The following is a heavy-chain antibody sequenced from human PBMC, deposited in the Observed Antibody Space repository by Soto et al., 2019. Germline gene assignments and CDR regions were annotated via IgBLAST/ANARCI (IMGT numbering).Heavy chain of an antibody. Sequence: QVQLQQWGAGLLKPSETLSLTCAVYGGSFSGCYWSWIRQPPGKGLEWIGEINHSGSTNYNPSLKSRVTISVDTSKNQFSLKLSSVTAADTAVYYCARRTGSEVPAAIGWFDPWGQGTLVTVSS. J-gene: IGHJ5*02. V-gene: IGHV4-34*01. CDR1: GGSFSGCY. CDR3: ARRTGSEVPAAIGWFDP. D-gene: IGHD2-2*02. CDR2: INHSGST.